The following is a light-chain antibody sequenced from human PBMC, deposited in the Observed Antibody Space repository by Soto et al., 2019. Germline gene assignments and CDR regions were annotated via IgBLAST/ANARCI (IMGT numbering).Light chain of an antibody. CDR3: LQDYNYPIT. Sequence: QMTQSPSTLSASIGDRVAITCRASDNISSWLAWYHQKPGKAPKLLIYAASSLQSGVPSRFSGSGSGTDFTLTISSLQPEDFATYYCLQDYNYPITFGQGTRLEIK. CDR1: DNISSW. CDR2: AAS. J-gene: IGKJ5*01. V-gene: IGKV1-6*02.